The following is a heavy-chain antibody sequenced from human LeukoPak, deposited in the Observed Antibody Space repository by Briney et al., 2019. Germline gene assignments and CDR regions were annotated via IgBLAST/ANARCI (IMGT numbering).Heavy chain of an antibody. CDR2: IYYSGST. D-gene: IGHD6-19*01. Sequence: SETLSLTCTVSGGSVSSGSYYWSWIRQHPGKGLEWIGYIYYSGSTYYNPSLKSRVTISVDTSKNQFSLKLSSVTAADTAVYYCARAGGWYWVDAFDIWGQGTMVTVSS. CDR3: ARAGGWYWVDAFDI. J-gene: IGHJ3*02. V-gene: IGHV4-31*03. CDR1: GGSVSSGSYY.